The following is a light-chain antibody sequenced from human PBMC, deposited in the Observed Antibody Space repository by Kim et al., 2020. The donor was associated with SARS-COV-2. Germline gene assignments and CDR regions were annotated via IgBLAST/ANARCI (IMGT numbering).Light chain of an antibody. Sequence: QSALTQPASVSGSPGQSITISCTGTSSDVGAYNFVSWYQQHPGKAPKLMIYDIFNRPSGVSNRFSGSKSGDTASLTISGLQAEDEADYYCCSFTVSGTVIFGGGTQLTVL. J-gene: IGLJ2*01. CDR3: CSFTVSGTVI. CDR1: SSDVGAYNF. CDR2: DIF. V-gene: IGLV2-14*03.